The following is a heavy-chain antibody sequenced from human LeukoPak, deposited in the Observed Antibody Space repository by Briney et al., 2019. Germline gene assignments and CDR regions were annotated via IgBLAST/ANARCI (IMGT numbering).Heavy chain of an antibody. CDR2: INHSGST. CDR1: GGSFSGYY. Sequence: PSETLSLTCAVYGGSFSGYYWSWIRQPPGKGLEWIGEINHSGSTNYNPSLKSRVTISVDTSKNQFSLKLSSVTAADTAVYYCASRAFDIWGQGTVVTVSS. CDR3: ASRAFDI. J-gene: IGHJ3*02. V-gene: IGHV4-34*01.